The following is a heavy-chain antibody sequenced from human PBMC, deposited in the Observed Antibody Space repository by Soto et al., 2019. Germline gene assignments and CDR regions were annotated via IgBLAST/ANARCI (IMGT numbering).Heavy chain of an antibody. CDR2: ISPGSRFR. CDR3: AKDKFSDLIHYLDS. V-gene: IGHV3-11*06. D-gene: IGHD2-15*01. Sequence: PGGSLRISCEASGFNLNDVYMSWIRQAPGKGLEWISYISPGSRFREFADSVKGRHTISRDNARNALYLQMNSLRPEDTAVYYCAKDKFSDLIHYLDSWGQGTLVTVSS. CDR1: GFNLNDVY. J-gene: IGHJ4*02.